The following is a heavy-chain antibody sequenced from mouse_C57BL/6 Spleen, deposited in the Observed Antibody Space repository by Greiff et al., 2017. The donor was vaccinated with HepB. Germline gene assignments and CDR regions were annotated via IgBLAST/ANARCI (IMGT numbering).Heavy chain of an antibody. CDR3: ASPYAEFSWFAY. Sequence: VQLQQSGPELVKPGASVKISCKASGYAFSSSWMNWVKQRPGKGLEWIGRIYPGDGDTNYNGKFKGKATLTADKSSSTAYMQLSSLTSEDSAVYFCASPYAEFSWFAYWGQGTLVTVSA. CDR2: IYPGDGDT. J-gene: IGHJ3*01. CDR1: GYAFSSSW. V-gene: IGHV1-82*01. D-gene: IGHD6-5*01.